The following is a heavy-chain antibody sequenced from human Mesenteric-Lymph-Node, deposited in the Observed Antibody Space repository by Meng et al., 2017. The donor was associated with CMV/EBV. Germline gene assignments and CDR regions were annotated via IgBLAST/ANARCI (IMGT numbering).Heavy chain of an antibody. CDR2: IYDIGNT. V-gene: IGHV4-4*02. CDR1: GYSVHNQKL. J-gene: IGHJ4*02. CDR3: ARGGAEAPYYFDS. Sequence: HVQLQESGQGLVRPSGTLSLTFSVSGYSVHNQKLWTWVRQPPGTGLEWTGEIYDIGNTNYKSSLKSRVTISLDKSKNQFSLTLTSVTAADTAVYYCARGGAEAPYYFDSWGLGTLVTVSS. D-gene: IGHD2-21*01.